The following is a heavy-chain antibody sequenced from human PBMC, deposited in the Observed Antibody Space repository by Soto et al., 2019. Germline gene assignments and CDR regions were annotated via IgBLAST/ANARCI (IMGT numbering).Heavy chain of an antibody. CDR3: ARDPAASGWYYFDY. V-gene: IGHV3-30-3*01. CDR1: GCSRITYD. CDR2: TSSDGGSQ. D-gene: IGHD6-13*01. J-gene: IGHJ4*02. Sequence: PXGSVRRSGLASGCSRITYDMHWVRQAPGKGLEWMAVTSSDGGSQSYADSVKGRFTISRDNSKNTLYVQMNSLTVEDTAVYHCARDPAASGWYYFDYWRQGSLVPVS.